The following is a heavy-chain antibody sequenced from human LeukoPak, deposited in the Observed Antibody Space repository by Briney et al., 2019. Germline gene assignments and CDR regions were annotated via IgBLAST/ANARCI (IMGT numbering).Heavy chain of an antibody. CDR1: GGSISSSSYY. D-gene: IGHD6-19*01. CDR3: TRTVAGRIYYYYGMDV. CDR2: IYYSGST. Sequence: SETLSLTCTVSGGSISSSSYYWGWLRQPPGKGLEWIGSIYYSGSTYYNPSLKSRVTISVDTSKNQFSLKLSSVTAADTAVYYCTRTVAGRIYYYYGMDVWGQGTTVTVSS. V-gene: IGHV4-39*01. J-gene: IGHJ6*02.